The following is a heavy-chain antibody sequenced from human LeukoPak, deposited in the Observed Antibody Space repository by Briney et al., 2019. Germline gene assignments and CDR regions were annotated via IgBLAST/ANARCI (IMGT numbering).Heavy chain of an antibody. V-gene: IGHV4-59*08. Sequence: SETLSLTCTVCGGSISIYYWSWIRQPPGKGLEWIGYIYYSGSTNYYPSLKSRVTISVDTSKNQFSLKLSSVTAADTAVYYCASLGYGGFYFDYWGQGTLVTVSS. CDR2: IYYSGST. CDR1: GGSISIYY. CDR3: ASLGYGGFYFDY. D-gene: IGHD4-23*01. J-gene: IGHJ4*02.